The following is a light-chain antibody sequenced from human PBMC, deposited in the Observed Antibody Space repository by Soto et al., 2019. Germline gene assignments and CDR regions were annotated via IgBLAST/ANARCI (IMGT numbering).Light chain of an antibody. CDR2: DTS. V-gene: IGKV3-11*01. Sequence: EIVLTQSPATLSLSPGERATLSCRASQSISKYLAWYQQKPGQPPRLLIYDTSTRAAGIPARFSGSGSGTDFTLTISSLEPEDFAVYYCQQHSDWPLTFGGGTKVEI. CDR1: QSISKY. J-gene: IGKJ4*01. CDR3: QQHSDWPLT.